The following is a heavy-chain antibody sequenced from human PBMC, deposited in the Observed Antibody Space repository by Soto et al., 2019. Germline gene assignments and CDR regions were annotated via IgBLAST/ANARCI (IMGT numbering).Heavy chain of an antibody. V-gene: IGHV3-23*01. D-gene: IGHD4-17*01. J-gene: IGHJ4*02. CDR2: ISGSGGST. CDR1: GFTFSSYA. Sequence: GGSLRLSCAASGFTFSSYAMSWVRQAPGKGLEWVSAISGSGGSTYYADSVKGRFTISRDNSKNTLYLQMNSLRAEDTAVYYCAKGTSAVTLLDYFDYWGQGTLVTVSS. CDR3: AKGTSAVTLLDYFDY.